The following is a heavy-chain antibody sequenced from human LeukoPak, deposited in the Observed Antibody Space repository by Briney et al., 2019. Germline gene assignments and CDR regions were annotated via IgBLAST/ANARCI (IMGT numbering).Heavy chain of an antibody. V-gene: IGHV3-74*01. CDR1: GFTLNKYW. J-gene: IGHJ4*02. CDR2: ITGDGSDI. CDR3: ARGSPSYGDYLIDY. D-gene: IGHD4-17*01. Sequence: PGGSLRLSCEASGFTLNKYWMHWVRQAPGKGLVWVSRITGDGSDIAYADSVKGRFTISRDNAKNSLYLQMNSLRAEDTAVYYCARGSPSYGDYLIDYWGQGTLVTVSS.